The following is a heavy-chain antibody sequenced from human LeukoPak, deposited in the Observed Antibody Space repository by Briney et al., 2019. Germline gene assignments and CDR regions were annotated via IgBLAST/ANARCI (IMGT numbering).Heavy chain of an antibody. CDR2: IYYSGST. D-gene: IGHD4-17*01. J-gene: IGHJ6*02. CDR1: GGSISSYY. CDR3: ARDDYGDYGMDV. Sequence: PSETLSLTRTVSGGSISSYYWSWIRQPPGKGLEWIGYIYYSGSTNYNPSLKSRVTISVDTSKNQFSLKLSSVTAADTAVYYCARDDYGDYGMDVWGQGTTVTVSS. V-gene: IGHV4-59*01.